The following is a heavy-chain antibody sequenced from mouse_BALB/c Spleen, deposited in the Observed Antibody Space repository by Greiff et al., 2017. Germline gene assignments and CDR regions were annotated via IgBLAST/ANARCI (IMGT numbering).Heavy chain of an antibody. CDR3: ARQGEGMDD. J-gene: IGHJ4*01. V-gene: IGHV1-7*01. Sequence: QVQLQQSGAELAKPGASVKMSCKASGYTFTSYWMHWVKQRPGQGLEWIGYINPSTGYTEYNQKFKDKATLTADKSSSTAYMQLSSLTSEDSAVYYCARQGEGMDDWGQGTSVTVSS. CDR2: INPSTGYT. CDR1: GYTFTSYW.